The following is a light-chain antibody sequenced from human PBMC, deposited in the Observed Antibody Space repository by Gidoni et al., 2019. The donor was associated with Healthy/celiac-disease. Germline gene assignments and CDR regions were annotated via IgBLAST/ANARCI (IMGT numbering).Light chain of an antibody. CDR2: GAS. CDR1: QSVSSSY. Sequence: EIVLTQSPGTLSLSPGASAPLSCRASQSVSSSYLAWYQQKPGQATRIRIDGASSRATGIPDRFSGSGSGTDFTLTSSRLEPEEFAVYYCQQYGSSPGTFXXXTKVEIK. CDR3: QQYGSSPGT. J-gene: IGKJ1*01. V-gene: IGKV3-20*01.